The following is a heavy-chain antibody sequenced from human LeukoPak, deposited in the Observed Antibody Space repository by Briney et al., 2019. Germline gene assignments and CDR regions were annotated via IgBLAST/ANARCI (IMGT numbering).Heavy chain of an antibody. J-gene: IGHJ4*02. Sequence: GGSLRLSCAASGFTFSSYAMSWVRQAPGKGLEWVSIISDNGDYTYYADSVKGRFTISRDNSKNTLYLQVNSLRAEDTAVYYCAKGTPRDGYNSGYFDYWGQGTLVTVSS. CDR1: GFTFSSYA. D-gene: IGHD5-24*01. V-gene: IGHV3-23*01. CDR3: AKGTPRDGYNSGYFDY. CDR2: ISDNGDYT.